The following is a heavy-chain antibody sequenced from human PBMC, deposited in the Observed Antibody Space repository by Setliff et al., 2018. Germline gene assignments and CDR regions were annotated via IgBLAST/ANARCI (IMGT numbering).Heavy chain of an antibody. D-gene: IGHD2-8*02. Sequence: SETLSLTCAVSGGSISSSNWWSWVRQPPGEGLEWIGEINHSGSTNYNPSLKSRVTITVDTSKNQFSLKLSSVTAADTALYYCTVYNTGSSKDHYWGQGTPVTVSS. V-gene: IGHV4-4*02. CDR3: TVYNTGSSKDHY. CDR2: INHSGST. J-gene: IGHJ4*02. CDR1: GGSISSSNW.